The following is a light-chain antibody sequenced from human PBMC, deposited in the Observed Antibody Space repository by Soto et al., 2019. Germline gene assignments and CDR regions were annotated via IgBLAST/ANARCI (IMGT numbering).Light chain of an antibody. V-gene: IGKV1-5*03. Sequence: DIQMTQSPSTLSVSVGSRVTITCRASQTISSWLAWYQQKPGKAPKLLIYKASTLKSGVPSRFSGSGSGTEFTLTISSLQPDDFATYYCQHYNSYSEAFGQGTKVDI. CDR3: QHYNSYSEA. CDR2: KAS. J-gene: IGKJ1*01. CDR1: QTISSW.